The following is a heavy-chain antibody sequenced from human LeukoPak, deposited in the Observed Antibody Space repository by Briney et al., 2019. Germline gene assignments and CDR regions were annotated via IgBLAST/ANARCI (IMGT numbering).Heavy chain of an antibody. V-gene: IGHV3-23*01. J-gene: IGHJ4*02. D-gene: IGHD6-19*01. Sequence: GGSLRLSCAASGFTFSSYAMSWVRQAPGKGLEWVSAISGNGGSTYYADSAKGRFTISRDNSKNTLFLQMNSLRVEDTAVYYCAKDARRTSGWYFFDYWGQGTLVTVSS. CDR2: ISGNGGST. CDR3: AKDARRTSGWYFFDY. CDR1: GFTFSSYA.